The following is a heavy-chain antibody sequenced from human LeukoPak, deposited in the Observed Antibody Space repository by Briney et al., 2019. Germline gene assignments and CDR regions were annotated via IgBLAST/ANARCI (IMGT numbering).Heavy chain of an antibody. CDR3: ARDLSDYYGSGSYRPIDAFDI. J-gene: IGHJ3*02. CDR1: GGSISSSSYY. D-gene: IGHD3-10*01. V-gene: IGHV4-39*02. CDR2: IYYSGST. Sequence: SETLSLTCTVSGGSISSSSYYWGWIRQPPGKGLEWIGTIYYSGSTYYNPSLKSRVTISVDTSKNQFSLKLSSVTAADTAVYYCARDLSDYYGSGSYRPIDAFDIWGQGTMVTVSS.